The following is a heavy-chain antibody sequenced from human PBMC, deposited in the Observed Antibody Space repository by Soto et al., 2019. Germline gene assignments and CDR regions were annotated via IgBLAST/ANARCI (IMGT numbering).Heavy chain of an antibody. V-gene: IGHV4-31*03. CDR2: IYYSGST. CDR3: ARMVYTSGSYYNIDF. J-gene: IGHJ4*02. D-gene: IGHD3-10*01. Sequence: QVQLQESGPGLVEPSQTLSLICSVSGDSISSGGYYWSWIRQHPVKGLEWIGYIYYSGSTYYSLSLKSRVTISVDTSKNQFSLKLNSVTAADTAVYYCARMVYTSGSYYNIDFWGQGALVTVSS. CDR1: GDSISSGGYY.